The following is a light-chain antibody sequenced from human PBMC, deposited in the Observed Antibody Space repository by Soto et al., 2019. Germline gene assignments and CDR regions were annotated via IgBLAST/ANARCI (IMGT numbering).Light chain of an antibody. V-gene: IGLV2-14*01. J-gene: IGLJ2*01. Sequence: QSVLTQPPSVSGSPGQSVTISCTGTSSDVGDYNYVSWYQQHPGKAPKLIIYEVSNRPSGVPHRFSASKSGKTASLTISGLQAEDEADYYCSSDTSNNPGVFGGGTKLTVL. CDR3: SSDTSNNPGV. CDR1: SSDVGDYNY. CDR2: EVS.